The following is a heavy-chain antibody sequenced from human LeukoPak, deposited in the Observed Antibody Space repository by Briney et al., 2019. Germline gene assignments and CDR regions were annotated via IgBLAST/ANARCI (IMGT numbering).Heavy chain of an antibody. D-gene: IGHD2-15*01. CDR3: AKGMGGYCSGGSCSYYYGMDV. V-gene: IGHV3-9*01. CDR1: GFTFDDYA. Sequence: GGSLRLSCAASGFTFDDYAMHWVRQAPGKGLEWVSGISWNSGSIGYADSVKGRFTISRDNAKNSLYLRMNSLRAEDTALYYCAKGMGGYCSGGSCSYYYGMDVWGQGTTVTVSS. CDR2: ISWNSGSI. J-gene: IGHJ6*02.